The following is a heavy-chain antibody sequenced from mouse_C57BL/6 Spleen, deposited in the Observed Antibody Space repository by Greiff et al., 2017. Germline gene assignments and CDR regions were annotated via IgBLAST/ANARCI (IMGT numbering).Heavy chain of an antibody. J-gene: IGHJ1*03. V-gene: IGHV1-80*01. CDR3: ARHYYGSSYDWYFDV. CDR2: IYPGDGDT. CDR1: GYAFSSYW. D-gene: IGHD1-1*01. Sequence: VQLVESGAELVKPGASVKISCKASGYAFSSYWMNWVKQRPGKGLEWIGQIYPGDGDTNYNGKFKGKATLTADKYSSTAYMQLSSLTSEDSAVYFCARHYYGSSYDWYFDVWGTGTTVTVSS.